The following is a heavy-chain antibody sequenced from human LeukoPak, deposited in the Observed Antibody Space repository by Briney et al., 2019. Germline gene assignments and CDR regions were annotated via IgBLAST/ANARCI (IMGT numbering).Heavy chain of an antibody. CDR2: IHYTGKN. D-gene: IGHD1-1*01. V-gene: IGHV4-59*01. J-gene: IGHJ5*02. CDR1: GDSITNYY. Sequence: PSETLSLTCSVSGDSITNYYWNWVRQPPGKGLEWIGYIHYTGKNYYNPSLKSRITMSVDTSKSQFSLKLSSVTTADTAVYYCAKWHERLLAFDPWGQGALVTVSS. CDR3: AKWHERLLAFDP.